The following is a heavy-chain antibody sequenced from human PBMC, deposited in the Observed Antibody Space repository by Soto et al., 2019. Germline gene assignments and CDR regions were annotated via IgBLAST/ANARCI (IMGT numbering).Heavy chain of an antibody. CDR3: ARDRAPSSDYDILTGLDAFDI. V-gene: IGHV1-2*04. Sequence: GASVKLSCKASGYTFTGYYMHWVRQAPGQGLEWMGWINPNSGGTNYAQKFQGWVTMTRDTSISTAYMELSRLRSDDTAVYYCARDRAPSSDYDILTGLDAFDIWGQGTMVTVSS. CDR2: INPNSGGT. J-gene: IGHJ3*02. D-gene: IGHD3-9*01. CDR1: GYTFTGYY.